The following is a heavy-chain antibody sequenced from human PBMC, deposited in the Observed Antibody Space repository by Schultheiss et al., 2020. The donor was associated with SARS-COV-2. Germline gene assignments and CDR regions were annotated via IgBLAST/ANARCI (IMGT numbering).Heavy chain of an antibody. CDR3: AKDRGYYYDSSGYWSYYYYYGMDV. J-gene: IGHJ6*02. CDR2: ISYDGSNK. CDR1: GFTFSSYA. D-gene: IGHD3-22*01. V-gene: IGHV3-30*04. Sequence: GGSLRLSCAASGFTFSSYAMHWVRQAPGKGLEWVAVISYDGSNKYYADSVKGRFTISRDNAKNSLYLQMNSLRAEDTAVYYCAKDRGYYYDSSGYWSYYYYYGMDVWGQGTTVTVSS.